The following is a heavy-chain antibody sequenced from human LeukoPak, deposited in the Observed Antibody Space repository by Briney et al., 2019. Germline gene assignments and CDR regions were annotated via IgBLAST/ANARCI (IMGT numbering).Heavy chain of an antibody. D-gene: IGHD3-3*01. CDR3: TSLWSGYYTSDY. CDR1: GFTFSTYT. J-gene: IGHJ4*02. CDR2: IRSKANSYAT. V-gene: IGHV3-73*01. Sequence: GGSLRLSCAASGFTFSTYTMHWVRQAPGKGLEWVGRIRSKANSYATAYAASVKGRFTISRDDSKNTAYLQMNRLKTEDTAVYYCTSLWSGYYTSDYWGQGTLVTVSS.